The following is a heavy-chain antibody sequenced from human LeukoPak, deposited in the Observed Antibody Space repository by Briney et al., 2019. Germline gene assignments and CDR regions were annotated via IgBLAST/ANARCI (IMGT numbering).Heavy chain of an antibody. CDR1: GFTFSDYA. D-gene: IGHD2-21*02. CDR2: ISGGSSGST. V-gene: IGHV3-23*01. CDR3: AKDHANTPVVTN. J-gene: IGHJ4*02. Sequence: GGSLRLSCAASGFTFSDYAMSWVRQAPGKGLEWLSVISGGSSGSTYYADSVTGRFTVARDNSKNTVEVQMNTLRVDDTAIYYCAKDHANTPVVTNWGQGILVSVSS.